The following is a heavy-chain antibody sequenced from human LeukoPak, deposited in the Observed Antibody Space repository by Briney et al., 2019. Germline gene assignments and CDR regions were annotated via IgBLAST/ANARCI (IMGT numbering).Heavy chain of an antibody. CDR1: GITLSNYG. D-gene: IGHD3-22*01. V-gene: IGHV3-23*01. J-gene: IGHJ4*02. Sequence: GGSLRLSCAVSGITLSNYGMSWVRQAPGKGLEWVAGISDSGGRTKYADSVKGRFTISRDNSKNTLYLQMNSLRAEDTAVYYCAKDLATTYYYDSSGLFDYWGQGTLVTVSS. CDR2: ISDSGGRT. CDR3: AKDLATTYYYDSSGLFDY.